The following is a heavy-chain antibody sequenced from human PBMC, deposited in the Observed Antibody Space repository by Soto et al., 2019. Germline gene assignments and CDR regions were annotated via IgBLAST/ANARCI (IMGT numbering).Heavy chain of an antibody. CDR1: GYTFTSYD. CDR2: MNPNSGNT. CDR3: ARGPPAGGLELIYYYYMDV. V-gene: IGHV1-8*01. J-gene: IGHJ6*03. D-gene: IGHD1-7*01. Sequence: ASVKVSCKASGYTFTSYDINWVRQATGQGLEWMGWMNPNSGNTGYAQKFQGRVTMTRNTSISTAYMELSSLRSEDTAVYYCARGPPAGGLELIYYYYMDVWGKGTTVTVSS.